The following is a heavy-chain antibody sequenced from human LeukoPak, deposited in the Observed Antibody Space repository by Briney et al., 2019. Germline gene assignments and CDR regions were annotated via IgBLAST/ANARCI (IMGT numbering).Heavy chain of an antibody. V-gene: IGHV1-18*01. CDR3: ARRLYFGQTEYYFDY. CDR1: GYTFTTYD. D-gene: IGHD1-1*01. Sequence: GASVKVSCKASGYTFTTYDIHWVRQATGQGLEWMGWISAYNGNTNYAQKLQGRVTMTTDTSTSTAYVELRSLRSDDTAVYYCARRLYFGQTEYYFDYWGQGTLVTVSS. J-gene: IGHJ4*02. CDR2: ISAYNGNT.